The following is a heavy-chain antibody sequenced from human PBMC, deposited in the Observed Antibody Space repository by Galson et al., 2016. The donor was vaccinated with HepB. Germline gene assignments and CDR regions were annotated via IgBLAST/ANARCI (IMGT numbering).Heavy chain of an antibody. CDR1: GDSVSSNSAA. J-gene: IGHJ6*02. D-gene: IGHD5-12*01. V-gene: IGHV6-1*01. CDR2: TYYRSRWYN. Sequence: CAISGDSVSSNSAAWHWTRQSPSRGLEWLGGTYYRSRWYNEYAVSVKSRITINPDTSKNQFSLQLNSVTPEDTAVYYCATSKWHDTPYGMDVWGQGTTVTVSS. CDR3: ATSKWHDTPYGMDV.